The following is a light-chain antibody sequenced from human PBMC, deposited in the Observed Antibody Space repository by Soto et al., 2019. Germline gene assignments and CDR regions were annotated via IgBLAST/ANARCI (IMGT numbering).Light chain of an antibody. V-gene: IGKV3-20*01. Sequence: IVLTQFPGTLSLSPGESATLSCRASLSVTSRYFHLYQQKPGQAPRLLIKGASTRSPDIPERFSGRGSGTDFTLTIDRLEPEDFAVYYCQHYGSSRWTFGQGTRVDIK. CDR2: GAS. J-gene: IGKJ1*01. CDR1: LSVTSRY. CDR3: QHYGSSRWT.